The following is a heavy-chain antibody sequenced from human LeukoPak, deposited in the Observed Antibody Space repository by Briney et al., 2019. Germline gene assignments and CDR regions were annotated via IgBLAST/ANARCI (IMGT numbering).Heavy chain of an antibody. CDR2: ISYDGSNK. J-gene: IGHJ4*02. CDR3: AKETYSDSSAYLDY. CDR1: GFTFSSYG. V-gene: IGHV3-30*18. Sequence: GRSLRLSCAASGFTFSSYGMHWVRQAPGKGLEWVAVISYDGSNKYYADSVKGRFTISRDNSKNTLYLLLSSLRAEDTAVYYCAKETYSDSSAYLDYWGRGTLVTASS. D-gene: IGHD3-22*01.